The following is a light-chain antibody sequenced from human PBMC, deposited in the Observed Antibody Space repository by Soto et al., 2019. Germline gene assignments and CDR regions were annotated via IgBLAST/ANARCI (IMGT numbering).Light chain of an antibody. Sequence: QSVLTQPPSASVTPGQRVTISCSVSSSNIGSNTVNWYQQLPGTAPKLLIYSNNHRPSGVPDRFSGYKSGTSASLAISGLQSEDEADYYCAAWDDSLNGQVVFGGGTKLTVL. CDR1: SSNIGSNT. J-gene: IGLJ2*01. CDR3: AAWDDSLNGQVV. CDR2: SNN. V-gene: IGLV1-44*01.